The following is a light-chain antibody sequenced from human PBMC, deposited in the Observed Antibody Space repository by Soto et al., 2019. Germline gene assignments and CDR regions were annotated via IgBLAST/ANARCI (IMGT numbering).Light chain of an antibody. CDR2: GAS. Sequence: IVMTQSPATLSVSPVGRATLSCRASQIVSSNLAWYQQKPGQAPRLLIYGASTRATGIPARFSGSGSGTEFTLTITSLQSEDFAVYYCQQYNNWPITFGQGTRLEIK. CDR1: QIVSSN. J-gene: IGKJ5*01. V-gene: IGKV3-15*01. CDR3: QQYNNWPIT.